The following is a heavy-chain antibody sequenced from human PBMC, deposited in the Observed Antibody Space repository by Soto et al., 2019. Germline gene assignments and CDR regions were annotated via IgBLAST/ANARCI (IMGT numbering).Heavy chain of an antibody. Sequence: PGGSLRLSCGGSGFTFSSYGMHWVRQAPGKGLEWVAVIWYDGRYKYYADSVKGRFTISRDNSKNTLYLQMNSLRAEDTAVYFCARDLMTTVTTSFDYWGLGALVTVYS. D-gene: IGHD4-4*01. V-gene: IGHV3-33*01. CDR1: GFTFSSYG. CDR2: IWYDGRYK. J-gene: IGHJ4*02. CDR3: ARDLMTTVTTSFDY.